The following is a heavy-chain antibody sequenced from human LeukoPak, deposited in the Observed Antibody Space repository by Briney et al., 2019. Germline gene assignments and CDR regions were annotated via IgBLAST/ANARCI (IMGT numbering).Heavy chain of an antibody. CDR1: GGTFSSYA. Sequence: GASVKVSCKASGGTFSSYAISWVRQAPGQGLEWMGGIIPIFGTANYAQKFQGRVTITADESTSTAYMELSSLRSEDTAVYYCARESHCSSTSSCLPDDYWGQGTLVTVSS. J-gene: IGHJ4*02. V-gene: IGHV1-69*13. CDR3: ARESHCSSTSSCLPDDY. CDR2: IIPIFGTA. D-gene: IGHD2-2*01.